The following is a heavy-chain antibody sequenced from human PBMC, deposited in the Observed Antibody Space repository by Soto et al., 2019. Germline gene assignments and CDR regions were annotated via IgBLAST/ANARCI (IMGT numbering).Heavy chain of an antibody. CDR3: AADAGLDPYYYYGMDV. V-gene: IGHV1-58*01. J-gene: IGHJ6*02. CDR1: GFTFTSSA. Sequence: SVKVSCKASGFTFTSSAVQWVRQARGQRLEWIGWIVVGSGNTNYAQKFQERVTITRDMSTSTAYMELSSLRSEDTAVYYCAADAGLDPYYYYGMDVWGQGTTVTVSS. CDR2: IVVGSGNT.